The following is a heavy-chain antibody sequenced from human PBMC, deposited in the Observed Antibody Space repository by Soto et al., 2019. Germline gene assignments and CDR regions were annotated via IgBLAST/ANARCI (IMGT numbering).Heavy chain of an antibody. Sequence: ASMKVSCKVSGYTLTELSMHWVRQAPGKGLEWMGGFDPEDGETIYAQKFQGGVTMTEDTSTDTASMELCRLRSEDTAVYYCAARGLVIANWFDPWGQGTLVTGSS. J-gene: IGHJ5*02. V-gene: IGHV1-24*01. CDR1: GYTLTELS. CDR3: AARGLVIANWFDP. D-gene: IGHD3-9*01. CDR2: FDPEDGET.